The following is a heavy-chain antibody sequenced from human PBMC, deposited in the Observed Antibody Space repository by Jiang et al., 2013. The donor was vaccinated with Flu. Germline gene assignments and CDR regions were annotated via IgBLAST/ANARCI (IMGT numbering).Heavy chain of an antibody. D-gene: IGHD2-15*01. J-gene: IGHJ4*02. CDR1: GFTVSSNY. V-gene: IGHV3-66*02. CDR3: STGPSHSFNLYYFDY. CDR2: IYSGGST. Sequence: SGGGLVQPGGSLRLSCAASGFTVSSNYMSWVRQAPGKGLEWVSVIYSGGSTYYADSVKGRFTISRDNSKNTLYLQMNSLRAEDTAVYYCSTGPSHSFNLYYFDYWGQGTLVTVSS.